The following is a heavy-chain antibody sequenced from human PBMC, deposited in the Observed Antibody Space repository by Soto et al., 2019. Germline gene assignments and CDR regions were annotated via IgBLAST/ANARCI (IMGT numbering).Heavy chain of an antibody. V-gene: IGHV3-30-3*01. Sequence: QVQLVESGGGVVQPGRSLRLSCAASGFTFSSYAMHWVRQAPGKGLEWVAVISYDGSNKYYADSVKGRFTISRDNSKNTLYLQMNSLRAEDTAVYYCARACPLYSEARSGCWFDPWGQGTLVTVSS. D-gene: IGHD1-26*01. CDR3: ARACPLYSEARSGCWFDP. J-gene: IGHJ5*02. CDR1: GFTFSSYA. CDR2: ISYDGSNK.